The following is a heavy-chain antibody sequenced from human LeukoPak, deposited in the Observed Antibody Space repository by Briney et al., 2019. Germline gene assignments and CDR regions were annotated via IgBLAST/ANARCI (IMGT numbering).Heavy chain of an antibody. CDR2: VSADGSST. V-gene: IGHV3-74*01. D-gene: IGHD2/OR15-2a*01. Sequence: GGSLRLSCAASGFTFSTYWMHWVRQAPGKGLVWVSRVSADGSSTTSADSVKGRFTISRDNAKNTLYLQMNSLRAEDTVIYYCARGRINSNPGTWGQGTLVTVSS. CDR1: GFTFSTYW. J-gene: IGHJ5*02. CDR3: ARGRINSNPGT.